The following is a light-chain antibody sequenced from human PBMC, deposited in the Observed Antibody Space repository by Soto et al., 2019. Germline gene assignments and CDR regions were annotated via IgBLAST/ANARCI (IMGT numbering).Light chain of an antibody. V-gene: IGLV1-44*01. CDR3: SAYGSPSI. CDR1: SSNIGSTA. CDR2: SNN. J-gene: IGLJ2*01. Sequence: QSVLTQPPSASGTPGQRVSISCSGGSSNIGSTAVDWYYQVPGTAPKLLIYSNNERPSGVPDRFSGSKSGTSASLAISGLQSEDEGDYYCSAYGSPSIFGGGTKLTVL.